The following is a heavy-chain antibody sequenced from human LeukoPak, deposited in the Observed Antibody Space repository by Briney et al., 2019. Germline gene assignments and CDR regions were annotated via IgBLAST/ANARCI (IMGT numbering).Heavy chain of an antibody. Sequence: GGSLRLSCAASGFTFSSYGMHWVRQAPGKGLEWVAVISYDGSNKYYADSVKGRFTISRDNSKSTLYLQMNSLRAEDTAVYYCAKDALLYCGGDCYSVDYWGQGTLVTVSS. J-gene: IGHJ4*02. V-gene: IGHV3-30*18. CDR2: ISYDGSNK. D-gene: IGHD2-21*02. CDR3: AKDALLYCGGDCYSVDY. CDR1: GFTFSSYG.